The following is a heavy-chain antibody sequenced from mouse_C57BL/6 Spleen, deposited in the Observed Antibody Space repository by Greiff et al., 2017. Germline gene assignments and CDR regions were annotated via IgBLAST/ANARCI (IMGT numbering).Heavy chain of an antibody. CDR3: ARGVYYYGSSSAWLAY. J-gene: IGHJ3*01. CDR2: INYDGSST. V-gene: IGHV5-16*01. CDR1: GFTFSDYY. Sequence: EVNVVESEGGLVQPGSSMKLSCTASGFTFSDYYMAWVRQVPEKGLEWVANINYDGSSTYYLDSLKSRFIISRANAKNILYLQMSSLKAEDTATYYCARGVYYYGSSSAWLAYWGQGTLVTVSA. D-gene: IGHD1-1*01.